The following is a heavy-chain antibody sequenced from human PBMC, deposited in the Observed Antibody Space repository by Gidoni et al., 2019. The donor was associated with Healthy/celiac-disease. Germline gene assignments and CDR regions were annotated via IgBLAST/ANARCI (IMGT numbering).Heavy chain of an antibody. J-gene: IGHJ3*02. CDR1: GYSFTSYW. D-gene: IGHD3-16*01. CDR3: ARRRFSDYVDAFDI. Sequence: VQLVQSGAEVKKPGESLKISCKGSGYSFTSYWIGWVRQMPGKGLEWMGITYPGDSDTRYSPSFQGQGTISADKSISTADLQWSSMKASDTAMYYCARRRFSDYVDAFDIWGQGTMVTVSS. V-gene: IGHV5-51*01. CDR2: TYPGDSDT.